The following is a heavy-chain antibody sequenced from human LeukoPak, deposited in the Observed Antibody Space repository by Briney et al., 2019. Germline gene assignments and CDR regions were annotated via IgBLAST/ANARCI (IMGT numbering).Heavy chain of an antibody. V-gene: IGHV3-66*01. CDR3: ARGQIDLLRNYFDS. CDR1: GFIVSHKY. CDR2: IYAGGNS. J-gene: IGHJ4*02. D-gene: IGHD3-22*01. Sequence: GGSLRLSCAASGFIVSHKYMAWVRQAPGKGLEWLSIIYAGGNSVSADSVKGRFIISKDNSRNTVHLQMNSLRDDDTAVYYCARGQIDLLRNYFDSWGPGTLVAVSS.